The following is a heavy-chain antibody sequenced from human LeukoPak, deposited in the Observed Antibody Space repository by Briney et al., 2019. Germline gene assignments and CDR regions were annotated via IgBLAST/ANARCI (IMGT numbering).Heavy chain of an antibody. D-gene: IGHD2-8*01. J-gene: IGHJ6*03. CDR3: ASSRLKTYYYYYMDV. V-gene: IGHV1-69*06. Sequence: SVKVSCKASGYTFTGYYMHWVRQAPGQGLEWMGGIIPIFGTANYAQKFQGRVTITADKSTSTAYMELSSLRSEDTAVYYCASSRLKTYYYYYMDVWGKGTTVTVSS. CDR2: IIPIFGTA. CDR1: GYTFTGYY.